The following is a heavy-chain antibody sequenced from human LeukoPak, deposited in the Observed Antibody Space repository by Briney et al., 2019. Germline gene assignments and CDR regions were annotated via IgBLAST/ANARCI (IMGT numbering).Heavy chain of an antibody. CDR2: IIPIFGTA. CDR3: ARFLAGTRHFHFYYYMDV. CDR1: GGTFSSYA. Sequence: SVKVSCKASGGTFSSYAISWVRQAPGQGLEWMGGIIPIFGTANYAQKFQGRVTITADESTSTAYMELSSLRSEDTAVYYCARFLAGTRHFHFYYYMDVWGKGTTVTISS. D-gene: IGHD3-9*01. J-gene: IGHJ6*03. V-gene: IGHV1-69*01.